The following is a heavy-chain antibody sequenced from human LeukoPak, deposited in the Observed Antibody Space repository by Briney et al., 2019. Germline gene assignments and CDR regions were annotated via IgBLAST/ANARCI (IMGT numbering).Heavy chain of an antibody. J-gene: IGHJ5*02. Sequence: GGSLRLSCAASGFTFSSYSMNWVRQAPGKGLEWVSSISSSSSYIYYADSVKGRFTISRDNAKNSLYLQMNSLRAEDTAVYYCARDTILHWPMFDPWGQGTLVTVSS. CDR2: ISSSSSYI. CDR3: ARDTILHWPMFDP. D-gene: IGHD3-9*01. V-gene: IGHV3-21*01. CDR1: GFTFSSYS.